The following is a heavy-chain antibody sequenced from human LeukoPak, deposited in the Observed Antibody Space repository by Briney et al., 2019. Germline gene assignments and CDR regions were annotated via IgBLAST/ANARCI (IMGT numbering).Heavy chain of an antibody. CDR1: GGSISSSSYS. J-gene: IGHJ6*03. Sequence: PSETLSLTCTVSGGSISSSSYSWSWIRQPAGKGLEWIGRIYTSGSTNYNPSLKSRVTMSVDTSKNQFSLKLSSVTAADTAVYYCARDQVVVVPAALPRNYYYYMDVWGKGTTVTISS. CDR2: IYTSGST. V-gene: IGHV4-61*02. CDR3: ARDQVVVVPAALPRNYYYYMDV. D-gene: IGHD2-2*01.